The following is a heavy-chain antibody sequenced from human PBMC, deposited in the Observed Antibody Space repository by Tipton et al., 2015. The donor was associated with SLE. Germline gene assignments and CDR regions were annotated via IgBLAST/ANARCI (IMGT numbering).Heavy chain of an antibody. V-gene: IGHV4-59*10. D-gene: IGHD2-15*01. Sequence: TLSLTCAVYGGSFSGYYWSWIRQAAGKGLGWIGRFDPNGSTRYNPSFQSRVTMSMDTSKKQFSLVLSSVTAADTAVYYCAAHAAGRGGSGYWGQGTLVTVSS. CDR1: GGSFSGYY. CDR3: AAHAAGRGGSGY. CDR2: FDPNGST. J-gene: IGHJ4*02.